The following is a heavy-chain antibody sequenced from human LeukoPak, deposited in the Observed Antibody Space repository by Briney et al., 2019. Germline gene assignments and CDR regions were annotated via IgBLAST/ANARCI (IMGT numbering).Heavy chain of an antibody. V-gene: IGHV3-49*04. Sequence: GGSLRLSCTASGFTFGDYAMSWVRQAPGKGLEWVGFIRSKAYGGTTEYAASVKGRFTISRDDSKSIAYLQMNSLKTEDTAVYYCTRDPGFQLGVYYYYGMDVWGQGATVTVSS. J-gene: IGHJ6*02. D-gene: IGHD3-3*01. CDR3: TRDPGFQLGVYYYYGMDV. CDR1: GFTFGDYA. CDR2: IRSKAYGGTT.